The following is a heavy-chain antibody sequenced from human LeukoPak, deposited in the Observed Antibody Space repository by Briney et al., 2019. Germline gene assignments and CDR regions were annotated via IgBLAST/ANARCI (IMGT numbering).Heavy chain of an antibody. J-gene: IGHJ4*02. CDR2: INPNSGGT. CDR3: ARDLWYYDSSGKRFDY. CDR1: GYTFTGYY. D-gene: IGHD3-22*01. V-gene: IGHV1-2*02. Sequence: ASVKVSCKASGYTFTGYYMHWVRQAPGQGLEWMGWINPNSGGTNYAQKFQGRVPMTRDTSISTAYMELSRLRSDDTAVYYCARDLWYYDSSGKRFDYWGQGTLVTVSS.